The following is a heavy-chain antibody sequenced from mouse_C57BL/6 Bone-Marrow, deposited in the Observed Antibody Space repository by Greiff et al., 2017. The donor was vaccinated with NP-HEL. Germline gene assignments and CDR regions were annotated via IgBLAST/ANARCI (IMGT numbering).Heavy chain of an antibody. CDR2: ISSGSSAI. Sequence: EVQRVESGGGLVKPGGSLKLSCAASGFTFSDYGMHWVRQAPEKGLEWVAYISSGSSAIYYADTVQGRVTMSRDNATNTLFLQMSSLTSEDTAMYYCAIYDYDWCFDVWGTGTMVTVSS. J-gene: IGHJ1*03. CDR3: AIYDYDWCFDV. D-gene: IGHD2-4*01. CDR1: GFTFSDYG. V-gene: IGHV5-17*01.